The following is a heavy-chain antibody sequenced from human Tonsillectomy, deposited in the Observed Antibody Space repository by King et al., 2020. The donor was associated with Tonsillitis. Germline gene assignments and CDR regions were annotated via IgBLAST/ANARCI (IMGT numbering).Heavy chain of an antibody. CDR1: EFTFSSYN. CDR2: ISSSGTYT. V-gene: IGHV3-21*01. CDR3: AGVRGDGYKYYYYMDV. J-gene: IGHJ6*03. Sequence: VQLVESGGGLVKPGGSLRISCAASEFTFSSYNMSWVRQAPGKGLEWVSSISSSGTYTYYVDSVKGRFTISRDNAKNSLYLQMTSLRAEDTAVYYCAGVRGDGYKYYYYMDVWGKGTTVTVSS. D-gene: IGHD5-24*01.